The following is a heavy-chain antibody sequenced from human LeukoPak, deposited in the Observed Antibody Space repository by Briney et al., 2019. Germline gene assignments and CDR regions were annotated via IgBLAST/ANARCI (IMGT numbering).Heavy chain of an antibody. V-gene: IGHV1-46*01. D-gene: IGHD2-15*01. CDR1: GYSFTSYY. J-gene: IGHJ6*03. CDR2: INPSGGST. Sequence: ASVKVSCKTSGYSFTSYYLHWVRQAPGQGLEWMGIINPSGGSTSYAQKFQGRVTMTRDMSTSTVYMELSSLRSEDTAVYYCARDAPYCSGGSCYSEHYYYYMDVWGKGTTVTVSS. CDR3: ARDAPYCSGGSCYSEHYYYYMDV.